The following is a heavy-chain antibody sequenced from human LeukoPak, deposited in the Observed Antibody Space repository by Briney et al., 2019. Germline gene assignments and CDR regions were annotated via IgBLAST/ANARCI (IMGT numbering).Heavy chain of an antibody. Sequence: PSETLSLTCTVSGYSISSGYYWGWIRQPPGKGLEWIGSIYHSGSTYYNPSLKSRVTISVDTSKNQFSLKLSSVTAADTAVYYCARFSRIVVEADHWGQGTLVTVSS. D-gene: IGHD2-21*01. CDR2: IYHSGST. V-gene: IGHV4-38-2*02. CDR1: GYSISSGYY. J-gene: IGHJ5*02. CDR3: ARFSRIVVEADH.